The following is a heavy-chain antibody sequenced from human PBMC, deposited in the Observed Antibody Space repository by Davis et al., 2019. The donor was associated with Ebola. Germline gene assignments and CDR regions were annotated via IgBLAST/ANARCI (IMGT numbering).Heavy chain of an antibody. CDR2: IYNGGNT. D-gene: IGHD1-20*01. CDR3: ARGVTGDFQH. V-gene: IGHV3-53*01. Sequence: GGSLRLSCAASGIAVSTNYMGWVRQAPGKGLEWVSDIYNGGNTHYADSVKGRFTISRDSSKNTPYLQMNSLRAEDTAVYYCARGVTGDFQHWGQGTLVTVSS. CDR1: GIAVSTNY. J-gene: IGHJ1*01.